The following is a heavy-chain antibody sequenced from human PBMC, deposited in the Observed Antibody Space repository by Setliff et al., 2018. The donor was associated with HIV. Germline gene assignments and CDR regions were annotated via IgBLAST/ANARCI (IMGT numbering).Heavy chain of an antibody. V-gene: IGHV3-74*01. CDR3: SRDGQWLVRAFDI. D-gene: IGHD6-19*01. CDR2: INPDGSDR. CDR1: GFTFSSNW. J-gene: IGHJ3*02. Sequence: GGSLRLSCAASGFTFSSNWMHWVRQVPGKGLVWVSRINPDGSDRTYADSVKGRFTVSRDNAKNSLFLQMNSLRAEDTAVYYCSRDGQWLVRAFDIWGQGTMVTVSS.